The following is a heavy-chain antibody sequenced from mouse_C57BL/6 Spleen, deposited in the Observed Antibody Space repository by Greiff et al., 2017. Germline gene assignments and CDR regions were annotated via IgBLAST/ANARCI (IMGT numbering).Heavy chain of an antibody. D-gene: IGHD1-1*01. CDR3: TRSRLVATDYFDY. J-gene: IGHJ2*01. CDR1: GYTFTDYE. CDR2: IDPETGGT. V-gene: IGHV1-15*01. Sequence: VQLQQSGAELVRPGASVTLSCKASGYTFTDYEMHWVKQTPVHGLEWIGAIDPETGGTAYNQKFKGKAILTADKSSSTAYMELRSLTSEDSAVYYCTRSRLVATDYFDYWGQGTTLTVSS.